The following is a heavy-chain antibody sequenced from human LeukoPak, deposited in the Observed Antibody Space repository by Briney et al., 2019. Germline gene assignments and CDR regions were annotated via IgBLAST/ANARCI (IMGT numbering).Heavy chain of an antibody. Sequence: GGSLRLSCAASGFTFDDYAMHWVRQAPGKGLEWVSLISGDGGSTYYADSVKGRFTISRDNSKNSLYLQMNSLRTEDTALYYCAKDIKYSSGWYGDNYYYGMDVWGQGTTVTVSS. CDR1: GFTFDDYA. D-gene: IGHD6-19*01. CDR3: AKDIKYSSGWYGDNYYYGMDV. J-gene: IGHJ6*02. CDR2: ISGDGGST. V-gene: IGHV3-43*02.